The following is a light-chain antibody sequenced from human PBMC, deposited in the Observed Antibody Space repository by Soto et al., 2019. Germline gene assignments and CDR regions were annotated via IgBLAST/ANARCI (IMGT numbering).Light chain of an antibody. Sequence: DIQMTQSPSTLSASVGDRVTITCRASQRIRSYLAWYQQKPGKAPKLLIYAASSLESGVPSRFSGSGSGTEFTLTISSLQPDDFAAYYCQECNNYPRTFGQGTRVEIK. CDR3: QECNNYPRT. V-gene: IGKV1-5*01. CDR1: QRIRSY. J-gene: IGKJ1*01. CDR2: AAS.